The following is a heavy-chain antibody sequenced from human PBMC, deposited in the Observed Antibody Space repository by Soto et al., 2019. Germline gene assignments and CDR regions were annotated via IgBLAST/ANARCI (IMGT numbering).Heavy chain of an antibody. CDR2: IYYSGST. J-gene: IGHJ3*02. CDR1: GGSISSTTYY. Sequence: QLQLQESGPGLVKPSETLSLTCTVSGGSISSTTYYWAWIRQPPGKGLEWVGRIYYSGSTYYNPSLKSRVTLSVDTSKNQFSLKLSSVTAADTAVYYCARLTDAFEIWGQGTMVTVSS. V-gene: IGHV4-39*01. CDR3: ARLTDAFEI.